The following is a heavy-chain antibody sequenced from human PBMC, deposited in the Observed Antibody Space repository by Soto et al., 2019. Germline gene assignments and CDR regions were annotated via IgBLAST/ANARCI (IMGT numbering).Heavy chain of an antibody. V-gene: IGHV3-48*01. CDR3: ARDGIYSNYASHFFYMDV. D-gene: IGHD4-4*01. CDR1: GFDISTYS. J-gene: IGHJ6*03. CDR2: ISRSSTTM. Sequence: GGSLRLSCAAAGFDISTYSINWVRQAPGKGLEWVSYISRSSTTMYFADSLKGRFTISRDNAKNSVFLQMSSLRAEDTGVYYCARDGIYSNYASHFFYMDVWGKGTTVTVSS.